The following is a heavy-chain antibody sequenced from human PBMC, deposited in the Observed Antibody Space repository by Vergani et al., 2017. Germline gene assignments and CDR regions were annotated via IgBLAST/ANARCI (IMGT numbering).Heavy chain of an antibody. CDR1: GGSFTSYH. J-gene: IGHJ6*03. CDR2: IDHTGRP. D-gene: IGHD4-11*01. CDR3: ARVNTETNGHLYYYYYMDV. Sequence: QVQLQQWGGGLLKPSETLSLTCVVNGGSFTSYHWTWIRQSPGEGLEWVGDIDHTGRPDYNPTRKSRLTMSVDKSRNQFSLTLNSGTATDTSIYFCARVNTETNGHLYYYYYMDVLGQGTAVTVS. V-gene: IGHV4-34*01.